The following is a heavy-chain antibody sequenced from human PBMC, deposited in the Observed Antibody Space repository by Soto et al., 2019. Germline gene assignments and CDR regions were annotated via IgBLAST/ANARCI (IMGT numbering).Heavy chain of an antibody. CDR2: ISGSGGTT. D-gene: IGHD6-13*01. CDR1: GFSFSTYA. J-gene: IGHJ1*01. V-gene: IGHV3-23*01. Sequence: HPGGSLRLSRAASGFSFSTYAMSWVRQAPGKGLEWVSGISGSGGTTYYADSVKGRFTISRDNSKNTLYLQVNSLRAEDTAVYYCAKDQAAAGTISRYFQHWGQGTLVTVSS. CDR3: AKDQAAAGTISRYFQH.